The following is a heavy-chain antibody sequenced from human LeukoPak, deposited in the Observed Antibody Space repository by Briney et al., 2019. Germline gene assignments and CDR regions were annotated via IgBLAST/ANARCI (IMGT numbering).Heavy chain of an antibody. CDR3: ARRVGRWFGERAYYYNHMDV. CDR1: GFTFGSYG. CDR2: IRYDGSNK. Sequence: GGSLRLSCAASGFTFGSYGMHWVRQAPGKGLEWVAFIRYDGSNKYYADSVKGRFTISRDNSKNTLYLQMNSLRAEDTAVYYCARRVGRWFGERAYYYNHMDVWGKGTTVTISS. J-gene: IGHJ6*03. V-gene: IGHV3-30*02. D-gene: IGHD3-10*01.